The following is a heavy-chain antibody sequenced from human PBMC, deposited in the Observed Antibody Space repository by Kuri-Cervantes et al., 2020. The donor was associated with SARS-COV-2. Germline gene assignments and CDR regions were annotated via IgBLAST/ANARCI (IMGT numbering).Heavy chain of an antibody. Sequence: ASVKVSCKASGYTFTSYGFSWVRQAPGQGLECMGWISAYNGNTNYAQKFQGRVTMTTDTSPSTAYMELRSLRSDDTAVYYCARGGWGRPYSDTIFGVVQRQRYYYYYMDVWGKGTTVTVSS. CDR3: ARGGWGRPYSDTIFGVVQRQRYYYYYMDV. CDR1: GYTFTSYG. J-gene: IGHJ6*03. D-gene: IGHD3-3*01. V-gene: IGHV1-18*01. CDR2: ISAYNGNT.